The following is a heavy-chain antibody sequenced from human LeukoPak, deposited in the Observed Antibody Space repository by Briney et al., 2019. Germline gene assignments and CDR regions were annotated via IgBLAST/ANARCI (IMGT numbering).Heavy chain of an antibody. J-gene: IGHJ4*02. D-gene: IGHD3-10*01. CDR1: GYTFTSYG. V-gene: IGHV1-18*01. CDR2: ISAYNGNT. Sequence: GASVKVSCKASGYTFTSYGIGWVRQPPGQGLEWMGWISAYNGNTNYAQKLQGRVTMTTDTSTSTAYMELRSLRSDDTAVYYCARDVLRGTEFDYWGQGTLVTVSS. CDR3: ARDVLRGTEFDY.